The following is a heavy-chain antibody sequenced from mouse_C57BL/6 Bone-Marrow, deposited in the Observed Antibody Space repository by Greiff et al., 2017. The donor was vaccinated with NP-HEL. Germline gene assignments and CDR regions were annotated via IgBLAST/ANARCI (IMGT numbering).Heavy chain of an antibody. CDR3: ARERGSYGYDDGAWFAY. V-gene: IGHV1-59*01. D-gene: IGHD2-2*01. Sequence: QVQLQQPGAELLRPGTSVKLSCKASGYTFTSYWMHWVKQRPGQGLEWIGVIDPSDSYTNYNQKFKGKATLTVDTSSSTAYMQLSSLTSEDSAVYYCARERGSYGYDDGAWFAYWGQGTLVTVSA. J-gene: IGHJ3*01. CDR1: GYTFTSYW. CDR2: IDPSDSYT.